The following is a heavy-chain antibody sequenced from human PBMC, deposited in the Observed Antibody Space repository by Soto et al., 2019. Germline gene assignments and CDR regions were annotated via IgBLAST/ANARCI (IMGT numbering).Heavy chain of an antibody. CDR3: AKDLGSGSYLFDAFDI. J-gene: IGHJ3*02. Sequence: GGSLRLSCAASGFTFSNYGMHWVRQAPGKGLEWVAVISYDGSNKYYADSVKGRFTISRDNSKNTLYLQMNSLRAEDTAVYYCAKDLGSGSYLFDAFDIWGQGTMVTVS. CDR1: GFTFSNYG. CDR2: ISYDGSNK. D-gene: IGHD1-26*01. V-gene: IGHV3-30*18.